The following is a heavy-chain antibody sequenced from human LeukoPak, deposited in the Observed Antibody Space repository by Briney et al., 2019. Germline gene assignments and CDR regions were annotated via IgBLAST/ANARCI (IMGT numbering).Heavy chain of an antibody. J-gene: IGHJ4*02. D-gene: IGHD3-22*01. CDR1: GFTFSSYA. CDR2: ISYDGSNK. V-gene: IGHV3-30*04. CDR3: ARAAYYYDSSGYLSPLDY. Sequence: TGGSLRLLCAASGFTFSSYAMHWVRQAPGKGPEWVAFISYDGSNKYYADSVKGRFTISRDNSKNTLYLQMNSLGAEDTAVYYCARAAYYYDSSGYLSPLDYWGQGTLVTVSS.